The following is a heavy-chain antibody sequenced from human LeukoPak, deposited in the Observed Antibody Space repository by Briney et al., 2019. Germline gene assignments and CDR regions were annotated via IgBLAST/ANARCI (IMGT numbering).Heavy chain of an antibody. V-gene: IGHV1-69*13. CDR3: ALPRLPTDQNAFDI. CDR1: VGTFISYA. J-gene: IGHJ3*02. D-gene: IGHD4-11*01. Sequence: SVKVSCKPSVGTFISYAIIWVRQAPGQGLEWIGGFIAIFGTANYAQKFQGRVTITADESTSTAYMELSSLRSEDTAVHYCALPRLPTDQNAFDIWGQGTMVTVSS. CDR2: FIAIFGTA.